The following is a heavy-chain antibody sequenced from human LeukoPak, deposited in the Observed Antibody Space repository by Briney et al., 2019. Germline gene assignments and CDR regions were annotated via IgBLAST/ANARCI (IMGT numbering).Heavy chain of an antibody. Sequence: GGSLRLSCAASGFTFSSYAMHWVRQAPGKGLEWVAAISYDGSYQYYADSVKGRFIISRDNSKNTLYPQMNGLRAEDTAVYHCAKDVGYCSGGYCYPIYWGQGTLVTVSS. J-gene: IGHJ4*02. CDR3: AKDVGYCSGGYCYPIY. D-gene: IGHD2-15*01. CDR2: ISYDGSYQ. CDR1: GFTFSSYA. V-gene: IGHV3-30*18.